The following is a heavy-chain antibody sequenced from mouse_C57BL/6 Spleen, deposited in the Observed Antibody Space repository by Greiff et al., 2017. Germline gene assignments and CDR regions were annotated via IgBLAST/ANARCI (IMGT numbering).Heavy chain of an antibody. J-gene: IGHJ4*01. Sequence: VQLVESGAELVRPGTSVKVSCKASGYAFTNYLIEWVKQRPGQGLEWIGVINPGSGGTNYNEKFKGKATLTADKSSSTAYMQLSSLTSEDSAVYFCASYYGSSYDAMDYWGQGTSVTVSS. CDR2: INPGSGGT. V-gene: IGHV1-54*01. D-gene: IGHD1-1*01. CDR1: GYAFTNYL. CDR3: ASYYGSSYDAMDY.